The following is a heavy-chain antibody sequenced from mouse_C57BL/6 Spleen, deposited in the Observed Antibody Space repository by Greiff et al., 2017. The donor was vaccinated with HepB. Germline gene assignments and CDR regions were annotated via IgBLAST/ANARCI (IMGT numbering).Heavy chain of an antibody. CDR3: VRHEDYYGSPLDY. V-gene: IGHV10-1*01. J-gene: IGHJ2*01. CDR1: GFSFNTYA. D-gene: IGHD1-1*01. Sequence: EVKLVESGGGLVQPQGSLKLSCAASGFSFNTYAMNWVRQAPGKGLEWVARIRSKSNNYATYYADSVKDRFTISRDDSESMLYLQMNNLKTEDAAMYYGVRHEDYYGSPLDYWGQGTTLTVSS. CDR2: IRSKSNNYAT.